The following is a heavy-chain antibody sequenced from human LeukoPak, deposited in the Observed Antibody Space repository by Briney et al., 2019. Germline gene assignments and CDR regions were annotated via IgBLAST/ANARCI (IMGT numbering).Heavy chain of an antibody. J-gene: IGHJ3*02. CDR2: ISSSSSYI. CDR1: GFTFSSYS. Sequence: GGPLRLSCAASGFTFSSYSMNWVRQAPGKGLEWVSSISSSSSYIYYADSVKGRFTISRDNAKNSLYLQMNSLRAEDTAVYYCARKVGRGAFDIWGQGTMVTVSS. CDR3: ARKVGRGAFDI. D-gene: IGHD2-2*01. V-gene: IGHV3-21*01.